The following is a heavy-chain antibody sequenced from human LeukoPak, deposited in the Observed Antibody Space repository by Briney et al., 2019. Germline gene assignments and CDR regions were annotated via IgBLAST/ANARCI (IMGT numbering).Heavy chain of an antibody. CDR3: ARGAVAGYYYGMDV. CDR1: GGTFSSYA. CDR2: IIPILGIA. J-gene: IGHJ6*02. Sequence: ASVKVSCKASGGTFSSYAISWVRQAPGQGPEWMGRIIPILGIANYAQKFQGRVTITADKSTSTAYMELSSLRSEDTAVYYCARGAVAGYYYGMDVWGQGTTVTVSS. D-gene: IGHD6-19*01. V-gene: IGHV1-69*04.